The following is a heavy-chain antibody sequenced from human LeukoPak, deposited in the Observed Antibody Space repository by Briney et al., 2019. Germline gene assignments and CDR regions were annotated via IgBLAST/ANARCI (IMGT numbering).Heavy chain of an antibody. J-gene: IGHJ6*03. CDR2: INHSGST. CDR3: ARVKRFLVRNYYMDV. Sequence: SETLSLTCAVCGGSFSGYYWSWIRQPPGKGPEWIGEINHSGSTNYNPSLKSRVTISVDTSKNQFSLKLSSVTAADTAVYYCARVKRFLVRNYYMDVWGKGTTVTVSS. V-gene: IGHV4-34*01. D-gene: IGHD3-3*01. CDR1: GGSFSGYY.